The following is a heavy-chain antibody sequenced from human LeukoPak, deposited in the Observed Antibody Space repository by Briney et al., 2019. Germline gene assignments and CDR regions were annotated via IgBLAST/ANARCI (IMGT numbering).Heavy chain of an antibody. D-gene: IGHD2/OR15-2a*01. Sequence: GGSLRLSCAASGFTFSSYAMHWVRQAPGKGLEWVAVISYDGSNKYYADSVKGRFTISRDNSKNTLYLQMNSLRAEDTAVYYCARVQTEEKYFFHYYGMDVWGQGTTVTVSS. J-gene: IGHJ6*02. CDR1: GFTFSSYA. V-gene: IGHV3-30-3*01. CDR3: ARVQTEEKYFFHYYGMDV. CDR2: ISYDGSNK.